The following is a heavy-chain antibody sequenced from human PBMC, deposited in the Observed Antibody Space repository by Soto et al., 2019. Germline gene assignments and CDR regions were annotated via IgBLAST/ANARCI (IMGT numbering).Heavy chain of an antibody. Sequence: GGSLGHSCAASGFTVSSNYMSWVRQAPGKGLEWVSVIYSGGSTYYADSVKGRFTIPRDNSTDTLYLRMNSLRAEDTAVYYCARDWTGTDLDAFDIWGQGTMVTVSS. D-gene: IGHD1-1*01. J-gene: IGHJ3*02. CDR3: ARDWTGTDLDAFDI. V-gene: IGHV3-53*01. CDR1: GFTVSSNY. CDR2: IYSGGST.